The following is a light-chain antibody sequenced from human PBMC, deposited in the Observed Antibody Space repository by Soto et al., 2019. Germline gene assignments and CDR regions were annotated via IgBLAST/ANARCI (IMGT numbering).Light chain of an antibody. Sequence: DIQMTQSPSTLSASIGDRVTIACRASESIRTWLAWYQHKPGKAPKLLIYGASTLQSGVPSRFSGSGSGTDFTLTISSLQAEDVAVYSCQQYLHTPRTFGQGTKVE. J-gene: IGKJ1*01. V-gene: IGKV1-5*01. CDR3: QQYLHTPRT. CDR2: GAS. CDR1: ESIRTW.